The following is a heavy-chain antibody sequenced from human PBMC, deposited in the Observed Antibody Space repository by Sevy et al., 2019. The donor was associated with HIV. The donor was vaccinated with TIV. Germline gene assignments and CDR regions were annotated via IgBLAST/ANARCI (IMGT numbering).Heavy chain of an antibody. CDR3: ASTYSSGWYPLDS. CDR2: IYYSGST. V-gene: IGHV4-39*01. D-gene: IGHD6-19*01. J-gene: IGHJ4*02. CDR1: GNSVSSSSYY. Sequence: SETLSLTCTVSGNSVSSSSYYWGWIRQSPGKGLEWIGSIYYSGSTYYNPSLKSRVTISVDTSKNQFSLKLSSVAAAEKAVSYCASTYSSGWYPLDSWGQGTLVTVSS.